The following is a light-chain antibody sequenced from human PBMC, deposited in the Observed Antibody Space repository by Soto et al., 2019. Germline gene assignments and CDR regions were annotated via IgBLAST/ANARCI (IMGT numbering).Light chain of an antibody. V-gene: IGKV3-20*01. CDR3: QQYVSSPPFS. J-gene: IGKJ3*01. CDR1: QSVSSSY. CDR2: GAS. Sequence: EIVLTQSPGTLSLSPGERATLSCRASQSVSSSYLAWYQQKSGQAPRLLIYGASSRATGIPDRFSGSGSGTDFPLTISRLEPEDFAVYYCQQYVSSPPFSFGPGTKVDIK.